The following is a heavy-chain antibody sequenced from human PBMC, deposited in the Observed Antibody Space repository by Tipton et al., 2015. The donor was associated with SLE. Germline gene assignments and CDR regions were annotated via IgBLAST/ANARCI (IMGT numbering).Heavy chain of an antibody. CDR3: ARDKWGEYTASTGYFWSFDP. V-gene: IGHV4-4*07. CDR2: VSPSGGT. J-gene: IGHJ5*02. CDR1: GGSLNNHF. D-gene: IGHD3-9*01. Sequence: TLSLTCTVSGGSLNNHFCSWIRQSAGKGLEWIGRVSPSGGTNYNPSLKSRVTMSVDTSRNQFSLNLSSLTAADTAVYFCARDKWGEYTASTGYFWSFDPWSQGIPVTVSS.